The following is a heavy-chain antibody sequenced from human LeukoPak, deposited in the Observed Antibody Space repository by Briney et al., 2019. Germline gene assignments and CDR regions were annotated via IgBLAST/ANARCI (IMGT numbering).Heavy chain of an antibody. CDR3: AREGRYYDSSGYFSHDAFDI. V-gene: IGHV1-46*03. D-gene: IGHD3-22*01. CDR1: GYTFTSYY. J-gene: IGHJ3*02. CDR2: IKPSGGST. Sequence: ASVKGSCKASGYTFTSYYMHWVRQAPEQGLEWMGIIKPSGGSTSYAQKFQGRVTMTRDTSTSTVYMELSSLRSEDTAVYYCAREGRYYDSSGYFSHDAFDIWGQGTMVTVSS.